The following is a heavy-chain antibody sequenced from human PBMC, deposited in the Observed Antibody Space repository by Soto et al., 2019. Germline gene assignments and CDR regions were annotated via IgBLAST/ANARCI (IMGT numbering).Heavy chain of an antibody. CDR3: ERRKWELPIDY. CDR1: GGSISSYY. CDR2: IYYSGST. J-gene: IGHJ4*02. Sequence: PSETLSLTCTVSGGSISSYYWSWIRQPPGKGLEWIGYIYYSGSTNYNPSLKSRVTISVDTSKNQFSLKLSSVTAADTAVYYCERRKWELPIDYWGQGTLVTVSS. D-gene: IGHD1-26*01. V-gene: IGHV4-59*01.